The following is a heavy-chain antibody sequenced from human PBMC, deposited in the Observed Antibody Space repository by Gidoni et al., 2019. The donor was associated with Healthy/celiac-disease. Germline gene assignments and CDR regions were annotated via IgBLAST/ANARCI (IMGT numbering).Heavy chain of an antibody. Sequence: EVQLVESGGGLVKPGGSLRLYCAASGFTFSSYSMNWVRQAPGKGLEWVSSIISSSSYIYYADSVKGRFTISRDNAKNSLYLQMNSLRAEDTAVYYCARDMWQQLVSDYWGQGTLVTVSS. CDR2: IISSSSYI. CDR3: ARDMWQQLVSDY. D-gene: IGHD6-13*01. J-gene: IGHJ4*02. V-gene: IGHV3-21*01. CDR1: GFTFSSYS.